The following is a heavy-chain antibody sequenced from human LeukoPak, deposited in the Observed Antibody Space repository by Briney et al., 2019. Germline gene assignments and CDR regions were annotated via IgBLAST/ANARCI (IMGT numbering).Heavy chain of an antibody. Sequence: GGSLRLSCAASGFTFSTYGMHRVRQAPGKGLQWVSSIWYDGTNRDYADSVKGRFTISRDNSKNTLHLQMNSLRAEDTAVYYCAAGGYRYDYPGHWGQGTLVTVSS. J-gene: IGHJ4*02. CDR1: GFTFSTYG. D-gene: IGHD5-18*01. CDR3: AAGGYRYDYPGH. V-gene: IGHV3-33*01. CDR2: IWYDGTNR.